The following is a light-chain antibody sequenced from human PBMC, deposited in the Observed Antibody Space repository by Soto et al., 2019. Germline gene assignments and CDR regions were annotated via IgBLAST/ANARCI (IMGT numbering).Light chain of an antibody. CDR2: EVS. CDR1: SSDVGGYNY. Sequence: QSALTQPPSASGSPGQSVTISCTGTSSDVGGYNYVSWYQQHPGKAPKLMIYEVSKRPSGVPDRFSGSKSGNTASLTVSELQAEDEADYYCSSYAGSNKAVFGGGTQLTVL. CDR3: SSYAGSNKAV. J-gene: IGLJ7*01. V-gene: IGLV2-8*01.